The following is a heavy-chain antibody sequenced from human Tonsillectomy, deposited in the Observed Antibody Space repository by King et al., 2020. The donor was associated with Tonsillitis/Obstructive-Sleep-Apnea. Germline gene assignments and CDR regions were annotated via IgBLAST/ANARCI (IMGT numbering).Heavy chain of an antibody. J-gene: IGHJ3*02. D-gene: IGHD3-22*01. CDR2: IDPSDSYS. CDR1: GYSFISYW. CDR3: ARHDSSSGYYRNDFDI. V-gene: IGHV5-10-1*03. Sequence: QLVQSGAEVKKPGESLRISCKGSGYSFISYWINWVRQMPGKGLEWMGRIDPSDSYSDYSPSFQGHVTISADKSISTAYLQWSSLQASDTAMYYCARHDSSSGYYRNDFDIWGQGTMVTVSS.